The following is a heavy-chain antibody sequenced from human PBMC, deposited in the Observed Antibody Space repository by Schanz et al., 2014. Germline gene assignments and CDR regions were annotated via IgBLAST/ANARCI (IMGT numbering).Heavy chain of an antibody. CDR3: ARALFGSGHGDV. Sequence: QVQLVQSGSELKKPGASVKVSCKASGYTYTTYAMNWVRQAPGQGLEWMGWINPNSGGTNFAQKFQGRVTMTRDTSISTAYMELSRLKSDDTAVYYCARALFGSGHGDVWGQGTTVTVSS. V-gene: IGHV1-2*02. D-gene: IGHD3-10*01. CDR1: GYTYTTYA. CDR2: INPNSGGT. J-gene: IGHJ6*02.